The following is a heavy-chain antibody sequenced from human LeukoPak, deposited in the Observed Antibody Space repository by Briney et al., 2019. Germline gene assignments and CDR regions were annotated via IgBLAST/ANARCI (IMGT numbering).Heavy chain of an antibody. J-gene: IGHJ4*02. D-gene: IGHD2/OR15-2a*01. CDR2: INHSGST. V-gene: IGHV4-34*01. CDR1: GGSFSGYY. CDR3: ARIIVVTSTDYFDS. Sequence: SETLSLTCAVYGGSFSGYYWSWLRQPPGKGLEWIGEINHSGSTNYNPSLKSRVTISVDASKSQFSLHLSSVTAADTALYYCARIIVVTSTDYFDSWGQGTLVTVSS.